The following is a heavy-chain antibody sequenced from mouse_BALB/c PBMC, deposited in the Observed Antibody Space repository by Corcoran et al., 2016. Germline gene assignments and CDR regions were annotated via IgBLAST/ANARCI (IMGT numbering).Heavy chain of an antibody. D-gene: IGHD1-2*01. CDR3: ATLLRPFDY. J-gene: IGHJ2*01. CDR1: GYSITSGYY. Sequence: DVQLQESGPGLVKPSQSLSLTCSVTGYSITSGYYWNWIRQFPGNKLEWMGYISYDGSNNYNPSLKNRNSITRDTSKNQFFLKLNSVTTEDTATYYCATLLRPFDYWGQGTTLTVSS. CDR2: ISYDGSN. V-gene: IGHV3-6*02.